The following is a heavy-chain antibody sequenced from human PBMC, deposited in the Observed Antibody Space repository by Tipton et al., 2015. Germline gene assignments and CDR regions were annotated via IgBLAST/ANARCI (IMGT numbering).Heavy chain of an antibody. CDR2: INHGGSS. J-gene: IGHJ4*02. CDR1: GGSFSGYY. Sequence: TLSLTCAVYGGSFSGYYWNWIRQTPGKGLEWIGEINHGGSSNYKTSLNSRVSVSVDTSKNQFSLRVSSVTAADTAVYYCARGAGNSSTWDFDYWGQGSLVTVSS. CDR3: ARGAGNSSTWDFDY. V-gene: IGHV4-34*01. D-gene: IGHD6-13*01.